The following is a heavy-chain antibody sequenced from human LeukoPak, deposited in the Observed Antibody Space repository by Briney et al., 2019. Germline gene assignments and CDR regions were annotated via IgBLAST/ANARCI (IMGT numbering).Heavy chain of an antibody. CDR3: ARDLGYCSGGSCYSGPNWFDH. J-gene: IGHJ5*02. V-gene: IGHV4-30-4*01. Sequence: SQTLSLTCTVSGGSISSGDYYWGWLRQPPGTGLEWLGYIYYSGSTYYNPSLKSRVTISVDTSKNQFSLKLSSVTAADTAVYYCARDLGYCSGGSCYSGPNWFDHWGQGTLVTVSS. D-gene: IGHD2-15*01. CDR2: IYYSGST. CDR1: GGSISSGDYY.